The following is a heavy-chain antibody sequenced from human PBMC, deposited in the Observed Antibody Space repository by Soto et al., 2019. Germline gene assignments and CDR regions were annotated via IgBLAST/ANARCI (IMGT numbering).Heavy chain of an antibody. D-gene: IGHD5-18*01. V-gene: IGHV1-69*13. CDR3: ARAAYSYGTAYLSYYYGMDV. CDR1: GGTFSTYA. J-gene: IGHJ6*02. CDR2: IIPIFGTA. Sequence: ASVKVSCKASGGTFSTYAISWVRQAPGQGLEWVGGIIPIFGTANYAQKFQGRVTITADESTSTAYMELSSLRSEDTAVYYCARAAYSYGTAYLSYYYGMDVWGQGTTVTVSS.